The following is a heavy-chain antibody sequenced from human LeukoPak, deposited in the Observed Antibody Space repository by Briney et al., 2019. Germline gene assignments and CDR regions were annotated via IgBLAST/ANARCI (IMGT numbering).Heavy chain of an antibody. Sequence: GASVKVSCKASGYTFTSYDINWVRQATGQGLEWMGWMNPNSGDTGYAQKFQGRVTMTRNTSISTAYMELSSLRSEDTAVYYCARGGLCCSSTSCLGDCSGGSCYSTHYYYYMDVWGKGTTVTISS. D-gene: IGHD2-15*01. CDR3: ARGGLCCSSTSCLGDCSGGSCYSTHYYYYMDV. CDR1: GYTFTSYD. J-gene: IGHJ6*03. CDR2: MNPNSGDT. V-gene: IGHV1-8*01.